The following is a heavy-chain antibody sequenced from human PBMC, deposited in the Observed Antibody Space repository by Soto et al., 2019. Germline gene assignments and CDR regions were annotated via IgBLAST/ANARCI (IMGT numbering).Heavy chain of an antibody. CDR1: GYTVTTYY. J-gene: IGHJ4*02. CDR2: INPRGGST. V-gene: IGHV1-46*01. CDR3: ARGSSSTDRRVDF. Sequence: QVQLVQSGAEVKKPGASVKVSCKASGYTVTTYYMHWVQQAPGQGLEWLGVINPRGGSTTYAQKFQGRVTMTRDTSTSTVYMELSSLRAEDTAVYYCARGSSSTDRRVDFWGQGTLVTVSS. D-gene: IGHD1-1*01.